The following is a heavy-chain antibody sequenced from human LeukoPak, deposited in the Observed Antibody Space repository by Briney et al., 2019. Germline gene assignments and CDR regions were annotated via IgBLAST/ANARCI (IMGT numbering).Heavy chain of an antibody. V-gene: IGHV3-66*01. CDR3: ARDRGLLWFGELLSPYGMDV. D-gene: IGHD3-10*01. CDR1: GFTVSSNY. CDR2: IYSGGST. J-gene: IGHJ6*02. Sequence: GGSLRLSCAASGFTVSSNYMSWVRQAPGKGLEWVSVIYSGGSTYYADSVKGRFTISRDNSKNTLYLQMNSLRAEDTAVYYCARDRGLLWFGELLSPYGMDVWGQGTTVTVSS.